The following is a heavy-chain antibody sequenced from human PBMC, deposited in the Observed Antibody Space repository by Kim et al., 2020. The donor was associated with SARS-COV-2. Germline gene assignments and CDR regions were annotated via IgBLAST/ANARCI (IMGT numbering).Heavy chain of an antibody. Sequence: GGSLRLSCAASGFTFSSYAMSWVRQAPGKGLEWVSAISGSGGSTYYADSVTGRFTISRDNSKNTLYLQMNSLRAEDTAVYYCAKDASEVPPLWFGSYCDYWGQGTLVTVSS. V-gene: IGHV3-23*01. D-gene: IGHD3-10*01. CDR1: GFTFSSYA. CDR2: ISGSGGST. J-gene: IGHJ4*02. CDR3: AKDASEVPPLWFGSYCDY.